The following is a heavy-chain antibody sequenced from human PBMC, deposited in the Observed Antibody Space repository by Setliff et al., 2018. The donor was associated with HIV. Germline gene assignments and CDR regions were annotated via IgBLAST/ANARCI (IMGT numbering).Heavy chain of an antibody. Sequence: ASVMVSCKTSGYSFRNYGITWARLAPGQGLEWMGWINNYNGNTNSAQKFRDRVSLSADTSSTTTYLELRNLTFDDTALYYCARMKWGGSAAAGWDYWGQGTQVTVSS. D-gene: IGHD6-13*01. CDR2: INNYNGNT. J-gene: IGHJ4*02. V-gene: IGHV1-18*01. CDR1: GYSFRNYG. CDR3: ARMKWGGSAAAGWDY.